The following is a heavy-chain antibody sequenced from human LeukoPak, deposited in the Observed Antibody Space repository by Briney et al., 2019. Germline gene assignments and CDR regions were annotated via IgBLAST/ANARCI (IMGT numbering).Heavy chain of an antibody. CDR1: GVRFGRDW. CDR3: ATLDSTKSVL. Sequence: GGSLRLSCVASGVRFGRDWIRWVRQAPGKGLEWVACVKQDGTEKNYVVSVWGRFTVSVDNGKNSLYLQMNSLRAEDTAKYYCATLDSTKSVLWGRGTAVIVSS. J-gene: IGHJ1*01. V-gene: IGHV3-7*01. D-gene: IGHD2-2*01. CDR2: VKQDGTEK.